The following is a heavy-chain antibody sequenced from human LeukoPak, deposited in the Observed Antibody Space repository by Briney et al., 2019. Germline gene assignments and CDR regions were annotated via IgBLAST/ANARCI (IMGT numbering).Heavy chain of an antibody. CDR2: ITSDGSST. Sequence: PGGSLRLSCAASQFTFSSYWMHWVRQAPGKGLVWVSFITSDGSSTSYADYVKGRSTISRDNAKNMLYLQMNSLRAEDTAVYYCARDGSLPDYWGQGTLVTVSS. V-gene: IGHV3-74*01. D-gene: IGHD5-12*01. CDR1: QFTFSSYW. CDR3: ARDGSLPDY. J-gene: IGHJ4*02.